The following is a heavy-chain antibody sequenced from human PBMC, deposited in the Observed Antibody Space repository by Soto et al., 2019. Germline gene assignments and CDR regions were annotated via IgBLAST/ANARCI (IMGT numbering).Heavy chain of an antibody. J-gene: IGHJ4*02. CDR3: VRRSSSSRNFDY. CDR1: GFSFSSYA. V-gene: IGHV3-23*01. Sequence: EVQLFESGGGLVQPGGSLRLSCAASGFSFSSYAMSWVRQAPGKGLGWVSTVGASGDDTYYADSVKGQFAISRDNLKNTLYLQMNSLRAEDTAVYYCVRRSSSSRNFDYWGQGTPVTVSS. CDR2: VGASGDDT. D-gene: IGHD6-6*01.